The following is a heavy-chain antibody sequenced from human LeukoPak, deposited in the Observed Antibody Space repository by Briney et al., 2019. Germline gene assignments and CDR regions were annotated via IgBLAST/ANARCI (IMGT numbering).Heavy chain of an antibody. CDR1: GGTFSSYA. CDR2: IIPIFGTA. Sequence: SVKVSCKASGGTFSSYAISWVRQAPGQGLEWMGGIIPIFGTANYAQKFQGRVTMTRDTSTSTVYMELSSLRSEDTAVYYCARGRYSSIVPDYWGQGTLVTVSS. V-gene: IGHV1-69*05. CDR3: ARGRYSSIVPDY. D-gene: IGHD6-13*01. J-gene: IGHJ4*02.